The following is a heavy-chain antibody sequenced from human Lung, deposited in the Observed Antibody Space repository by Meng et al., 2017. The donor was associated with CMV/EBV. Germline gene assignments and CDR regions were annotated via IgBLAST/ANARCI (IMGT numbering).Heavy chain of an antibody. CDR1: GYSISSPYY. CDR3: ARDRRGSYVTGWGY. J-gene: IGHJ4*02. D-gene: IGHD3-16*01. V-gene: IGHV4-38-2*02. Sequence: LXCTVSGYSISSPYYWGWIRQPPGMGLEWIGSIYYSGNTYYNPSLKSRVTISVDTSKNQFSLKLSSVTAADTAVYYCARDRRGSYVTGWGYWGQGTLVTVSS. CDR2: IYYSGNT.